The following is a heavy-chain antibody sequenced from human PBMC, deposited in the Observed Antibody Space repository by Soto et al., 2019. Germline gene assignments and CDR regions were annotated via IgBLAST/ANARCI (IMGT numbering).Heavy chain of an antibody. CDR1: GGSISSSSYC. V-gene: IGHV4-39*01. D-gene: IGHD3-3*01. Sequence: SETLSLTCTVSGGSISSSSYCWGWIRQPPGKGLEWIGSIYYSGSTYYNPSLKSRVTISVDTSKNQFSLKLSSVTAADTAVYYCARSITIFGVAFNNWFDPWGQGTLVTVSS. J-gene: IGHJ5*02. CDR3: ARSITIFGVAFNNWFDP. CDR2: IYYSGST.